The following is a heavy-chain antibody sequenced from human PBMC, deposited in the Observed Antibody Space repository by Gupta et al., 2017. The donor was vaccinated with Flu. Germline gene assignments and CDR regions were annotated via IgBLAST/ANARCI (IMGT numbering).Heavy chain of an antibody. V-gene: IGHV1-2*02. CDR3: ARVVGGDDYGMDV. CDR2: INPNSGGT. J-gene: IGHJ6*02. Sequence: IHWVRQAPGQGLEWMGWINPNSGGTNYAQKFQGRVTMTRDTSISTAYMELSRLKSDDTAVYYCARVVGGDDYGMDVWGQGTTVTVSS. D-gene: IGHD1-26*01.